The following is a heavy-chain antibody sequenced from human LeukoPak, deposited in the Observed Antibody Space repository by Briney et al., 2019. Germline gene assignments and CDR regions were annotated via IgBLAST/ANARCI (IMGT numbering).Heavy chain of an antibody. V-gene: IGHV3-20*04. D-gene: IGHD2-2*01. Sequence: GGSLRLSCAASGFTFDDYGMSWVRQAPGKGLEWVSGINWNGGSTGYADSVKGRFTISRDNSKNTLYLQLNSLRAEDTAVYYCAKSTSPLYYYYGMTSGAKGPRSPSP. CDR1: GFTFDDYG. CDR3: AKSTSPLYYYYGMTS. J-gene: IGHJ6*02. CDR2: INWNGGST.